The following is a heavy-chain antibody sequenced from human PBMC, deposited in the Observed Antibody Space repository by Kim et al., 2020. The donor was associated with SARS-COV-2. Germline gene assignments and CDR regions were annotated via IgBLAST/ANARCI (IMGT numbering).Heavy chain of an antibody. CDR2: IYYTGST. CDR1: GDSINNNTYY. CDR3: ARHPDYYDSSGYYPVFDF. V-gene: IGHV4-39*01. Sequence: SETLSLTCTVSGDSINNNTYYWGWIRQPPVKGLEWVGSIYYTGSTYYNPSLKSRVTISVDTSKNQFSLKLNSVTAADTAQYYCARHPDYYDSSGYYPVFDFWGHGTLVTVSS. J-gene: IGHJ4*01. D-gene: IGHD3-22*01.